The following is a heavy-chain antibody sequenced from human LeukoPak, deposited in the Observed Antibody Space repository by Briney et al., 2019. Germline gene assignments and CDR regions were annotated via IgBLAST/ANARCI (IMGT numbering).Heavy chain of an antibody. Sequence: GGSLRLSCAASGFTFSSYWMSWVRQAPGKGLEWVANIKEDGSDRKYVDSVKGRSTISRENAKNSLYLQMNSLRAEDTAVYYCARKRSPGAFDIWGQGTMVTVSS. J-gene: IGHJ3*02. CDR1: GFTFSSYW. V-gene: IGHV3-7*01. CDR2: IKEDGSDR. CDR3: ARKRSPGAFDI.